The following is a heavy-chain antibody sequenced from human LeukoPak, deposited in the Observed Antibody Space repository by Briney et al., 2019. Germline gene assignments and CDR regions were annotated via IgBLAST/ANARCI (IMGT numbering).Heavy chain of an antibody. CDR1: GGSISDFY. D-gene: IGHD3-22*01. CDR2: IFYSGST. Sequence: SETLSLTCTVSGGSISDFYWSWIRQPPGKGLEWIGHIFYSGSTNYSPPLKSRLTISVDTSKNQFSLKLSSVTAADTAVYYCARAMPLSGYYYDSSGYSRDAFDIWGQGTMVTVSS. J-gene: IGHJ3*02. V-gene: IGHV4-59*01. CDR3: ARAMPLSGYYYDSSGYSRDAFDI.